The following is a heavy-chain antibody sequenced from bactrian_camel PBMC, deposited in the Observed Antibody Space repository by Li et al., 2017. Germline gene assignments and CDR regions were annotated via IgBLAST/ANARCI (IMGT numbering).Heavy chain of an antibody. D-gene: IGHD7*01. V-gene: IGHV3S63*01. Sequence: HVQLVESGGGSVQVGGSLRLSCVASGVRGKCTGWFRQAPEKEREGVAAISYPGGITHYADSVKGRFTISQDNARNTVYLQMNNLKVEDTGMYYCAADCGIQKPDGSWISESNNWGQGTQVTVSS. CDR3: AADCGIQKPDGSWISESNN. CDR2: ISYPGGIT. CDR1: GVRGKC. J-gene: IGHJ4*01.